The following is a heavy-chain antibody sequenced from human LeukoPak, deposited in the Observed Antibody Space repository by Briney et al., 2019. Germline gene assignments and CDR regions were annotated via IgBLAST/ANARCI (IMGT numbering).Heavy chain of an antibody. CDR2: INPNRGGT. CDR3: ARSCSSTSCYYGYGMDV. D-gene: IGHD2-2*01. CDR1: GYTFTGYY. J-gene: IGHJ6*04. V-gene: IGHV1-2*04. Sequence: GASVKVSCKASGYTFTGYYMHWVRQAPGQGLEWMGWINPNRGGTNYAQKFQGWVTMTRDTSISTAYMELSRLRSDDTAVYYCARSCSSTSCYYGYGMDVWGKGTTVTVSS.